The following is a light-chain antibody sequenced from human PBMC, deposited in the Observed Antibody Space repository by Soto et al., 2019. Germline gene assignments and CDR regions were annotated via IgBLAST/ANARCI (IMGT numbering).Light chain of an antibody. CDR1: NGDVGGYDY. CDR3: SSHTSGSTRV. V-gene: IGLV2-14*01. CDR2: EVT. Sequence: QSVLAQPASVSGSPGQSIAISCTGPNGDVGGYDYVSWYQQHPDKAPKLMIYEVTKRPSWVSNRFSGSKSGNTASLTISGLQPEDEADYYCSSHTSGSTRVFGSGTKVTVL. J-gene: IGLJ1*01.